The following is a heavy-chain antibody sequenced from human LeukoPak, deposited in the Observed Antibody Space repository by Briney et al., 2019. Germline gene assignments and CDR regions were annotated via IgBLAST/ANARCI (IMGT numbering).Heavy chain of an antibody. Sequence: GGSLRLSCAASGFTFSNYEMKWVRQAPGKGLEWISNISSSGSIIYYADSVKGRFTISRDNAKKSLYLQMNSLRSEDTAVYYCARAHGSYYGGYFDYWGQGTLVTVSS. CDR3: ARAHGSYYGGYFDY. CDR2: ISSSGSII. V-gene: IGHV3-48*03. CDR1: GFTFSNYE. J-gene: IGHJ4*02. D-gene: IGHD1-26*01.